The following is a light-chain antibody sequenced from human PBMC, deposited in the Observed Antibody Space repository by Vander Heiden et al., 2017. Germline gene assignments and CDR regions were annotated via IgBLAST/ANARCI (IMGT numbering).Light chain of an antibody. CDR1: QALSRW. CDR3: QQDNSFSLT. V-gene: IGKV1-12*01. CDR2: AAS. Sequence: TQLTPPPSSVSASVGDRVTTACRPRQALSRWLAWYQQKPGKAPNLLIYAASNLQSGAPARFSGSGSGTDFTLTISSLQAEDSATYYCQQDNSFSLTFGGGTKVVIK. J-gene: IGKJ4*01.